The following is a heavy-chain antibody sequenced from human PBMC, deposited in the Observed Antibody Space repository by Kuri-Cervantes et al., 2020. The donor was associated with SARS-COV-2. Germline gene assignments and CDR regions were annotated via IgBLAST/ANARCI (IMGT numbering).Heavy chain of an antibody. D-gene: IGHD1-26*01. CDR2: ISGYGDIT. V-gene: IGHV3-23*01. J-gene: IGHJ4*02. Sequence: GALKISCAASGFTFSSYAMSWVRQAPGKGLEWVSAISGYGDITHYADSVKGRFTISRDNSKNTLYLQMNSLRAEDTAVYYCAKDGSTSGSYAYWGQGTLVTVSS. CDR3: AKDGSTSGSYAY. CDR1: GFTFSSYA.